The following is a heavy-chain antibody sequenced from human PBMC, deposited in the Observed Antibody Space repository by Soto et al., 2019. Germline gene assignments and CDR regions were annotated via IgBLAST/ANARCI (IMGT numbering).Heavy chain of an antibody. V-gene: IGHV4-30-4*01. CDR3: ASANCGGDCSYRHDRYYFES. Sequence: QVQLQESGPGLVKPSQSLSLTCTVSGGSITSDDYYWSWIRQPPGRGLEWIGYIFYSGSTNYNPYLKSRFIISLDTSKKQVSLKLSSVTAADTAVYYCASANCGGDCSYRHDRYYFESWGQGTLVTVSS. D-gene: IGHD2-21*02. CDR1: GGSITSDDYY. CDR2: IFYSGST. J-gene: IGHJ4*02.